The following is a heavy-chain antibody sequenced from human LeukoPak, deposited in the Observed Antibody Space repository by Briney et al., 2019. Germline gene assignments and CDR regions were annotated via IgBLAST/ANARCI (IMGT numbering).Heavy chain of an antibody. CDR2: ISWNSGSI. V-gene: IGHV3-9*01. CDR1: GFTFDDYA. Sequence: GGSLRLSCAASGFTFDDYAMRWVRHAPGKGLEWVSGISWNSGSIGYADSVKGRFTISRDNAKNSLYLQMNSLRAEDTALYYCAKGRDKYQLLSKNWFDPWGQGTLVTVSS. D-gene: IGHD2-2*01. J-gene: IGHJ5*02. CDR3: AKGRDKYQLLSKNWFDP.